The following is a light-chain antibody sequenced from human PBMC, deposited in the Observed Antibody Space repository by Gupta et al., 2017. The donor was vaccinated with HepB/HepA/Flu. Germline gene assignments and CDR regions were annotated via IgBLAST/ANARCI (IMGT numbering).Light chain of an antibody. CDR2: DDD. CDR1: GGSFASTY. CDR3: QSYDSSMWM. J-gene: IGLJ3*02. Sequence: FMLTQPPTVSESTGKTVTISSPGSGGSFASTYVQWYQQRPVSAPITIIYDDDKRPSGVPDRFSGSIDSSSNPASLTISGLKSEDDADYYCQSYDSSMWMFGGGTKLTVL. V-gene: IGLV6-57*02.